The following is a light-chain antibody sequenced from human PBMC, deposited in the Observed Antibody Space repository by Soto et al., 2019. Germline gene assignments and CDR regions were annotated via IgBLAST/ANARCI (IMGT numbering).Light chain of an antibody. CDR1: SSDVGRFNL. V-gene: IGLV2-23*01. CDR3: CSYAGSKTVI. CDR2: EGT. Sequence: QSALTQPASVSGSPGQSITISCTGTSSDVGRFNLVSWYQQHPGKAPKLMIYEGTKRPSGLSNRFSGSKSGNTASLTIAGLQAEDEADYYCCSYAGSKTVIFGGGTELTVL. J-gene: IGLJ2*01.